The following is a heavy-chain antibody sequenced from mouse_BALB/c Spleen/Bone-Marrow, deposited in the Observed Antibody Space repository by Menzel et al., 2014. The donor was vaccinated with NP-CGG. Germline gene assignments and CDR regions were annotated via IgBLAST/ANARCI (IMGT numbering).Heavy chain of an antibody. J-gene: IGHJ4*01. CDR2: ISTYSGNT. Sequence: QVHVKQSGPELVRPGVSVKISCKGSGYAFTDYAMHWVKQSHTKSLEWIGVISTYSGNTNYNQKFKGKATMTVDKSSSTAYVELARLTSEDSAIYFCAGGSPGYYSLDYWGQGTSVTVSS. CDR1: GYAFTDYA. CDR3: AGGSPGYYSLDY. V-gene: IGHV1-67*01.